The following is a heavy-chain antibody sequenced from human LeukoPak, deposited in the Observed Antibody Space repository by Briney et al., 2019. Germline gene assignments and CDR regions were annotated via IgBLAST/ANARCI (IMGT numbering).Heavy chain of an antibody. CDR1: GFIFYDYS. CDR2: ISTGGDYT. CDR3: AREAHLLVYYDISG. J-gene: IGHJ4*02. Sequence: GGSLRLSCAASGFIFYDYSMTWVRQAPGKGLQWVASISTGGDYTYYADSVKGRFTISRDNAKSSVYLQMNSLRVEDTAVYYCAREAHLLVYYDISGRGQGTLVTVSS. D-gene: IGHD3-22*01. V-gene: IGHV3-21*01.